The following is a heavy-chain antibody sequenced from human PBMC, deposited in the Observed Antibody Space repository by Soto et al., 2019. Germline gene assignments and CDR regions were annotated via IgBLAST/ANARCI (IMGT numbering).Heavy chain of an antibody. Sequence: GGSLRLSCAASGFTFRNYGMHWDRQAPGKGLEWVAVVSYDGGDKHYADSVKGRFTISRDSSKNTLYLQMSSLRVEDTAVYYCAKDHSIAAADYFFDYWGQGTLVTVSS. J-gene: IGHJ4*02. V-gene: IGHV3-30*18. CDR1: GFTFRNYG. D-gene: IGHD6-13*01. CDR3: AKDHSIAAADYFFDY. CDR2: VSYDGGDK.